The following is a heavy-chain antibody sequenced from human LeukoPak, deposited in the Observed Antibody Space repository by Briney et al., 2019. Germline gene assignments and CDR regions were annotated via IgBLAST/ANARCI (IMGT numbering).Heavy chain of an antibody. Sequence: GGSLGLSCAASGFTFSSYAMSWVRQAPGKGLEWVSTITGSGISPYYADSVKGRFTISRDNSKNTLYVQMNSLRAEDTAVYYCAKDSEKTYCGGDCYYGFWGQGTLVTVSS. D-gene: IGHD2-21*02. V-gene: IGHV3-23*01. CDR2: ITGSGISP. CDR1: GFTFSSYA. CDR3: AKDSEKTYCGGDCYYGF. J-gene: IGHJ4*02.